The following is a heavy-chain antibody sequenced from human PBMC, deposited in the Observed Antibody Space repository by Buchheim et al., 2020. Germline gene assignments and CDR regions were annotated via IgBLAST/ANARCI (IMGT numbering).Heavy chain of an antibody. CDR3: AGIAAEQRAIDY. J-gene: IGHJ4*02. D-gene: IGHD6-13*01. Sequence: QVQLVESGGGVVQPGRSLRLSCAASGFTFSSYGMHWVRQAPGKGLEWVAVIWYDGSNKYYADSVKGRFTISRDNSKNTLYLQMNSMRAEETAVYYCAGIAAEQRAIDYWGQGTL. CDR1: GFTFSSYG. V-gene: IGHV3-33*01. CDR2: IWYDGSNK.